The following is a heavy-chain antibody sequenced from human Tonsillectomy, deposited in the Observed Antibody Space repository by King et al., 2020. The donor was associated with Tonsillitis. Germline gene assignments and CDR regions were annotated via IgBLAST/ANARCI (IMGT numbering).Heavy chain of an antibody. V-gene: IGHV3-23*04. D-gene: IGHD1-26*01. CDR3: AKESPYSGNYRFYYFDY. CDR1: GFTFSTYA. CDR2: ISGRDTRT. J-gene: IGHJ4*02. Sequence: VQLVESGGGLVQPGGSLRLSCEASGFTFSTYAMSCVRQAPGKGPEWGSAISGRDTRTFYADSVKGRFTISRDNSKNTVYLQMSSLRAEDTALYYCAKESPYSGNYRFYYFDYWGQGTLVTVSS.